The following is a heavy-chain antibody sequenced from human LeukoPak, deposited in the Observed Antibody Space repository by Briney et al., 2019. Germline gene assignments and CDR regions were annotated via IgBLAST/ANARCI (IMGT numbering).Heavy chain of an antibody. CDR1: GGSIRSSYYY. V-gene: IGHV4-39*07. Sequence: PSETLSLTCTVSGGSIRSSYYYWGWIRQPPGKGLEWIGEINHSGSTNYNPSLKSRVTISVDTSKNQFSLKLSSVTTADTAVYYCARSSRITIFGVVTHRAWFDPWGQGTLVTVSS. D-gene: IGHD3-3*01. CDR3: ARSSRITIFGVVTHRAWFDP. J-gene: IGHJ5*02. CDR2: INHSGST.